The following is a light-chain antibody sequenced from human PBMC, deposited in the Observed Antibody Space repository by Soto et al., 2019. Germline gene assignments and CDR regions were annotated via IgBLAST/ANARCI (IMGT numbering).Light chain of an antibody. V-gene: IGKV3-15*01. Sequence: EIVMTQSPATLSVTAGERATLSCMASQSVSSNLAWYQQKPGQAPRLLIYGASTRATGIPARFSGSGSGTEFTLTISSLQSEDFALYYCQQYNNWPPYTFGQGTKLEIK. CDR3: QQYNNWPPYT. CDR1: QSVSSN. CDR2: GAS. J-gene: IGKJ2*01.